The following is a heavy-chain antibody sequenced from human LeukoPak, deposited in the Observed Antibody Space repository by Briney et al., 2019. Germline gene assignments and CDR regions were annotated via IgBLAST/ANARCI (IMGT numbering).Heavy chain of an antibody. CDR3: ARDRGNSGAAYFDY. D-gene: IGHD4-23*01. V-gene: IGHV4-59*01. Sequence: PSETLSLTCTVSGGSSSSYYWSWIRHPPGKGLEWIGYISYSGSTNCNPSLKSRVTISVDTSKNQFSLKLRSVTAADTAVYYCARDRGNSGAAYFDYWGQGTLVTVSS. CDR1: GGSSSSYY. J-gene: IGHJ4*02. CDR2: ISYSGST.